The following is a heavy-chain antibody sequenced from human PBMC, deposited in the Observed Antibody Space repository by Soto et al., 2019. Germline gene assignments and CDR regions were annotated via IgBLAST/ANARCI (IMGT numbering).Heavy chain of an antibody. J-gene: IGHJ4*02. CDR1: GGSFSGYY. D-gene: IGHD6-19*01. Sequence: PXGTLSLTCAVYGGSFSGYYWSWIRQPPGKGLEWIGEINQSGSTNYNPSLKSRVTISVDTSKNQLSLKLSSVTAADTAVYYCARGRVSSGWYRDYWGQGTLVTVSS. CDR3: ARGRVSSGWYRDY. V-gene: IGHV4-34*01. CDR2: INQSGST.